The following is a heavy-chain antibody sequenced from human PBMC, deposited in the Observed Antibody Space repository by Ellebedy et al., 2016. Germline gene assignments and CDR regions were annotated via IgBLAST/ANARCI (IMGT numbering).Heavy chain of an antibody. J-gene: IGHJ6*03. D-gene: IGHD5-18*01. V-gene: IGHV4-34*01. CDR2: INHSGST. Sequence: SETLSLTXAVYGGSFSGYYWSWIRQPPGKGLEWIGEINHSGSTNYNPSLKSRVTISVDTSKNQFSLKLSSVTAADTAVYYCARVSNERQLWGTNRNYYYYMDVWGKGTTVTVSS. CDR1: GGSFSGYY. CDR3: ARVSNERQLWGTNRNYYYYMDV.